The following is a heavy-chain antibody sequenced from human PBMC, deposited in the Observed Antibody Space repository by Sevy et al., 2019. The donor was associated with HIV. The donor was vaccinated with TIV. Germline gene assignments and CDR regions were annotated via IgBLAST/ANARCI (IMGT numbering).Heavy chain of an antibody. V-gene: IGHV3-23*01. CDR3: AREGCSRPHDY. D-gene: IGHD2-8*01. CDR2: LSFGCGKI. J-gene: IGHJ4*02. Sequence: GGSLRLSCAASGFAFYEYSMSWIRQAPGKGLEWVATLSFGCGKINYADSVKGRFTISRDNSKNSFYLQMDNLRVEDTALYYCAREGCSRPHDYWGQGTRVTVSS. CDR1: GFAFYEYS.